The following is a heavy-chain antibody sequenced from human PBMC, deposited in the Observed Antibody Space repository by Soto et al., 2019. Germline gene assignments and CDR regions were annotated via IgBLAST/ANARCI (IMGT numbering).Heavy chain of an antibody. CDR3: ARGYTFDY. J-gene: IGHJ4*02. CDR2: IYYSGST. CDR1: GGSVISGSYY. V-gene: IGHV4-61*01. Sequence: SETLSHTCTFSGGSVISGSYYWSWIRQPPGKGLEWIGYIYYSGSTNYNRSLKSRVTISVDTSKNQFSLKLSSVTAADTAVYYCARGYTFDYWGQGTLVTVSS. D-gene: IGHD3-16*02.